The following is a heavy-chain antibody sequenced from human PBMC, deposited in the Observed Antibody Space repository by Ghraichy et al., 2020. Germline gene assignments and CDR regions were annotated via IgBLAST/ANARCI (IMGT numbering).Heavy chain of an antibody. D-gene: IGHD3-10*01. CDR2: FYNSANT. V-gene: IGHV4-4*07. J-gene: IGHJ4*02. Sequence: SQTLSLTCTVSGASISSYYWSWIRQPAGKGLVWIGRFYNSANTDYNPSLKSRVTMSVDTSKNQFSLKLSSVTAADTAVYYCARGAYYYGSGSHDALGDYWGPGTLVTVSS. CDR1: GASISSYY. CDR3: ARGAYYYGSGSHDALGDY.